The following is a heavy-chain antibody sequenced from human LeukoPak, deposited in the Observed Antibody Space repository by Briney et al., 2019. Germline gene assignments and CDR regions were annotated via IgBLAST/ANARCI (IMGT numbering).Heavy chain of an antibody. J-gene: IGHJ5*02. Sequence: GGSLRLSCAASGFTFSSYGMHWVRQAPGKGLEWVAFIRYDGSNKYYADSVKGRFTISRDNSKNTLYLQMNSLRAEDTAVYYCAKGGSSTAGNWFDPWGQGTLVTVSS. V-gene: IGHV3-30*02. CDR2: IRYDGSNK. CDR1: GFTFSSYG. CDR3: AKGGSSTAGNWFDP. D-gene: IGHD2-2*01.